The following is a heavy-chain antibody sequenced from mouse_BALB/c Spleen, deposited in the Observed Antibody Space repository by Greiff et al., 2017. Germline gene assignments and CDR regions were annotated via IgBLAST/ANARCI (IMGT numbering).Heavy chain of an antibody. J-gene: IGHJ1*01. Sequence: QVQLQQPGAELVKPGASVKLSCKASGYTFTSYWMHWVKQRPGQGLEWIGEINPSNGRTNYNEKFKSKATLTVDKSSSTAYMHLSSLTSEDSAVYYCARGHDNWYFDVWGAGTTVTVSS. CDR2: INPSNGRT. CDR3: ARGHDNWYFDV. D-gene: IGHD2-12*01. V-gene: IGHV1S81*02. CDR1: GYTFTSYW.